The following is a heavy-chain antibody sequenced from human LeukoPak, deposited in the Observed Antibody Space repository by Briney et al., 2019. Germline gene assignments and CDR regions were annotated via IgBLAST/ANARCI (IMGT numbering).Heavy chain of an antibody. J-gene: IGHJ4*02. CDR2: INQDGNSQ. Sequence: GGSLRLSCEASGFAFSSYWASWVRQAPGKGLEWVANINQDGNSQNYVDSVKGRFTISKDNAKNSVYLQMSSLRAEDTAVYYCARSLWPEDYWGQGILVTVSS. V-gene: IGHV3-7*01. CDR1: GFAFSSYW. D-gene: IGHD2-21*01. CDR3: ARSLWPEDY.